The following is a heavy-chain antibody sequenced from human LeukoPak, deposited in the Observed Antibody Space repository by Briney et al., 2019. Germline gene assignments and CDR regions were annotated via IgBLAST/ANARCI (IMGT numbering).Heavy chain of an antibody. J-gene: IGHJ5*02. CDR1: GGSLSSSNW. Sequence: SGTLSLTCAVSGGSLSSSNWWSWVRQPPGKGLEWIGEIYHSESTNYIPSLKSRVTISVDKSKNQFSLKLSSVTAADTAVYYCARRDTSGRFGRFDPWGQGTLVTVPP. CDR3: ARRDTSGRFGRFDP. V-gene: IGHV4-4*02. CDR2: IYHSEST. D-gene: IGHD6-19*01.